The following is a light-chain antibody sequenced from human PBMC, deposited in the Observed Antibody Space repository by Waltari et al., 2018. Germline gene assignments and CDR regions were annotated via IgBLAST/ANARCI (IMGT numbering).Light chain of an antibody. CDR1: QDISRK. CDR2: GAS. V-gene: IGKV3-15*01. CDR3: QQYDNWPSFS. Sequence: IVMTQSPATLSMSPGERATLSCRASQDISRKLAWYQHRPGQAPRVLIYGASTRATDIPARFRGSGAGTEFTLTISSLQSEDFAVYYCQQYDNWPSFSFGGGTKVDIK. J-gene: IGKJ4*01.